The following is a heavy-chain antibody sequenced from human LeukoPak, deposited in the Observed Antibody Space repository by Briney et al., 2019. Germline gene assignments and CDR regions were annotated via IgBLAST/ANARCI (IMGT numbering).Heavy chain of an antibody. CDR1: GFTFSDYY. D-gene: IGHD5/OR15-5a*01. Sequence: PGGSLRLSCAASGFTFSDYYMSWIRQAPGKGLEWVSYISSSGSTIYYADSVKGRFTISRDNAKNSLYLQMNSLRAEDTAVYYCASSPRVSTRAFDIWSQGTMVTVSS. V-gene: IGHV3-11*01. CDR3: ASSPRVSTRAFDI. J-gene: IGHJ3*02. CDR2: ISSSGSTI.